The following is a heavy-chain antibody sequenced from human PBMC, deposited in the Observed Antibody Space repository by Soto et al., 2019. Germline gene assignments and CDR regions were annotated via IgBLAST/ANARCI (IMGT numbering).Heavy chain of an antibody. J-gene: IGHJ6*02. D-gene: IGHD3-10*01. CDR1: GFTFGDYA. CDR2: IRSKPYDGTT. CDR3: AKDLFSMVRGASYYSYGMDV. Sequence: GGSLRLSCTASGFTFGDYAMSWFRQAPGKGLEWVGFIRSKPYDGTTEYAASAKGRFTISRDDSKSIAYLQMNSLKTEDTAVYYCAKDLFSMVRGASYYSYGMDVWGQGTTVTVS. V-gene: IGHV3-49*03.